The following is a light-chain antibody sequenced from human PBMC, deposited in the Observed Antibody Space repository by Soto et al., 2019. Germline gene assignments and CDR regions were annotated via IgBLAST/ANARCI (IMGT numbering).Light chain of an antibody. V-gene: IGLV2-14*01. CDR1: SSDVGGYNY. Sequence: QSALTQPASVSGSPGQSITISCTGTSSDVGGYNYVSWYQQHPGKAPKLMIYEVSNRPSGVSNRFSGSKSGNTASLTISGLQAEDEADYYCSSYTSSLSGSVFGPGTKVTVL. J-gene: IGLJ1*01. CDR2: EVS. CDR3: SSYTSSLSGSV.